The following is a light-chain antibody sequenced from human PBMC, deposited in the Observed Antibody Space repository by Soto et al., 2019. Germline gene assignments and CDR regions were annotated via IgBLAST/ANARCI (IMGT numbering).Light chain of an antibody. CDR1: SSDVGGYNY. V-gene: IGLV2-14*01. J-gene: IGLJ1*01. CDR3: SSYTSSTTL. CDR2: AVT. Sequence: QSVLTQPASVSGSPGQSITISCTGTSSDVGGYNYVSWYQQHPGKAPKLMIYAVTDRPSGVSSRFSGSKSGNTASLTISGLQAEAEADYYCSSYTSSTTLVGTGTKVSV.